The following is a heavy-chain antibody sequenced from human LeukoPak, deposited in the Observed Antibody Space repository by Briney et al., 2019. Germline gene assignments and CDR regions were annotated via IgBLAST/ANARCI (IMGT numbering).Heavy chain of an antibody. J-gene: IGHJ4*02. Sequence: ASVKVSCKASGYTFTGYYMHWVRQAPGQGLEWMGRINPNSGGTNYAQKFQGRDTMTRDTSISTAYMELSRLRSDDTAVYYCARVRGQGSGWYYFDYWGQGTLVTVSS. CDR3: ARVRGQGSGWYYFDY. CDR2: INPNSGGT. D-gene: IGHD6-19*01. V-gene: IGHV1-2*06. CDR1: GYTFTGYY.